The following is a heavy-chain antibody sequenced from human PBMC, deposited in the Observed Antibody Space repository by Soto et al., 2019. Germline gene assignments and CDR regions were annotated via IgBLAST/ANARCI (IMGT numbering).Heavy chain of an antibody. CDR1: GFTFSSYW. D-gene: IGHD2-2*01. CDR2: IKQEGSEK. CDR3: ARENWSISSSVDYKTRILNN. Sequence: LSRAASGFTFSSYWMSWVRQAPGKGLEWVANIKQEGSEKYYVDSVKGRFTISRDNAKNSLYMQMKSMRAEDTAVNNCARENWSISSSVDYKTRILNNWDPGSGVTV. V-gene: IGHV3-7*01. J-gene: IGHJ4*02.